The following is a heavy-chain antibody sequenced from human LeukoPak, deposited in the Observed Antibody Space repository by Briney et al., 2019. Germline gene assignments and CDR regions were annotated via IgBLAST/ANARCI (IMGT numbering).Heavy chain of an antibody. CDR2: TYYGSKWYY. CDR1: GDSVSSKNGA. J-gene: IGHJ6*02. Sequence: SQTLSLTCAISGDSVSSKNGAWNWIRQSPSRGLEWLGRTYYGSKWYYEYAVSVKSRINISQDTSKNQFSLQLTSVTPEDTAVYYCSLARSEYHYGMDVWGQGTTVTVSS. CDR3: SLARSEYHYGMDV. V-gene: IGHV6-1*01.